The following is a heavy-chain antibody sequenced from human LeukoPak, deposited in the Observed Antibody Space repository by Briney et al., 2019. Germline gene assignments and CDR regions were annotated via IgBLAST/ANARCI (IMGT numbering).Heavy chain of an antibody. D-gene: IGHD2-15*01. CDR1: GFTVSSNY. V-gene: IGHV3-53*01. J-gene: IGHJ4*02. CDR2: IYSGGNT. CDR3: AKDTALAMVVVAATGSPFYYFDY. Sequence: PGGSLRLSCAAFGFTVSSNYMSWVRQAPGKGLEWVSVIYSGGNTYHADSVKGRFTISRDNSKNTLYLQMNSLRAEDTAVYYCAKDTALAMVVVAATGSPFYYFDYWGQGTLVTVSS.